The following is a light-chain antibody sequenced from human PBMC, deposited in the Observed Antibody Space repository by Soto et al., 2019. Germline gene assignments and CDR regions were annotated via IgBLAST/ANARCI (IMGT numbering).Light chain of an antibody. J-gene: IGLJ1*01. CDR1: SSDVGSYNR. CDR3: TSYTSSSTYV. V-gene: IGLV2-18*02. CDR2: EVS. Sequence: QSVLTQPPSVSGSPGQSVTISCTGTSSDVGSYNRVSWYQQPPGTAPQLMIYEVSNRPSGVPDRFSGSKSGNTASLTISGLQAEDGADYYCTSYTSSSTYVFGTGTKVTVL.